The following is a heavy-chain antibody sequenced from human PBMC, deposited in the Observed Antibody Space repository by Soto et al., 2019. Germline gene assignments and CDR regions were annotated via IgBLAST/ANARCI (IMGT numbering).Heavy chain of an antibody. V-gene: IGHV1-18*01. J-gene: IGHJ5*02. CDR3: ARDLDCSGGTCYSNWLDP. Sequence: QVPLVQSGAEVKKNGASVKVSCQASGYIYIRYGINWVRQAPGQGLEWMGWVSPDNNKTNYVQKFQGRVTMTTDTSTSTAYMELRSLRSDDTAVYYCARDLDCSGGTCYSNWLDPWGQGTLVTVSS. D-gene: IGHD2-15*01. CDR2: VSPDNNKT. CDR1: GYIYIRYG.